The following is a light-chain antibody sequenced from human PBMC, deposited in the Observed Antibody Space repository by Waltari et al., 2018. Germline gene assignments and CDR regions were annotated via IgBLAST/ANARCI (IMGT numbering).Light chain of an antibody. CDR1: QSVSNY. J-gene: IGKJ5*01. V-gene: IGKV3-11*01. Sequence: EIVLTQSPATLSLSPGERATLSCRASQSVSNYLAWYQQKPGQAPRLLIFDASNRATGVPARCIGSGSGTEFTLTISSLEPEDFAVYYCQQRSNWPQITFGQGTRLEIK. CDR2: DAS. CDR3: QQRSNWPQIT.